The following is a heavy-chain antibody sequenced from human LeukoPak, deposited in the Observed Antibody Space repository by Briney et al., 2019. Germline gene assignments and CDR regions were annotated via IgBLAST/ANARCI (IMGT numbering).Heavy chain of an antibody. J-gene: IGHJ6*02. V-gene: IGHV1-8*01. CDR1: GYTFTSYN. Sequence: ASVTDSCKASGYTFTSYNINWVRQATGQGLEWMGWINPKSGNTGYAQKFQGRVTMTRNTSISTAYMELSSLRSEDTAVYYCARREKYGMDVWGQGTTVTVSS. CDR2: INPKSGNT. CDR3: ARREKYGMDV. D-gene: IGHD1-26*01.